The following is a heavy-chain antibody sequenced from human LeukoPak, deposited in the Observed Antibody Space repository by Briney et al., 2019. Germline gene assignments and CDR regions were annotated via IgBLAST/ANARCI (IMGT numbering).Heavy chain of an antibody. CDR3: ARDYRVSLSDTSPDDAFDV. CDR2: VSYSGNT. Sequence: PSETLSLTCIVSGGSISRSSYYWGWIRQTPGMGLEWIGSVSYSGNTDYNPSLKSRVTISVDTSKNLFSLRLTSVTAADTAVYYCARDYRVSLSDTSPDDAFDVWGQGTVVTVSS. V-gene: IGHV4-39*07. CDR1: GGSISRSSYY. D-gene: IGHD3-16*02. J-gene: IGHJ3*01.